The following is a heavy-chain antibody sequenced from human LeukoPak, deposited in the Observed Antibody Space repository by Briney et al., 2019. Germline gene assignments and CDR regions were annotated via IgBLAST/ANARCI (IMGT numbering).Heavy chain of an antibody. D-gene: IGHD6-13*01. CDR2: INTNTGNP. Sequence: ASVKVSCKASGYTFTSYAMNWVRQAPGQGLEWMGWINTNTGNPTYAQGFTGRFVFSLDTSVSTAYLQISSLKAEDTAVYYCARDEGSSSWYSLYYYYGMDVWGQGTTVTVSS. V-gene: IGHV7-4-1*02. CDR1: GYTFTSYA. CDR3: ARDEGSSSWYSLYYYYGMDV. J-gene: IGHJ6*02.